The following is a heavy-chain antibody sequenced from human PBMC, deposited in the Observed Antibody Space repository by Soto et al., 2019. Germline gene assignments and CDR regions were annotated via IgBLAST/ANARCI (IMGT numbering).Heavy chain of an antibody. CDR3: ARGGVGMIRGVTGKRTWLDP. V-gene: IGHV4-34*01. D-gene: IGHD3-10*01. J-gene: IGHJ5*02. CDR1: GGSFSAYY. Sequence: QVQLQQWGEGLLKPSETLSLTCAVYGGSFSAYYWNWIRQPPGKGLEWIGEINRSGSTNYHPPLKSRVTISGDSSKNQFSLKLTFVTAADTAVYYCARGGVGMIRGVTGKRTWLDPWGQGTLVTVSS. CDR2: INRSGST.